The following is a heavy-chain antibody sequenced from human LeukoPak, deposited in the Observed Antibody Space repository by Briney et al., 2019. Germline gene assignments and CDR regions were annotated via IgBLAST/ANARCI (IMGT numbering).Heavy chain of an antibody. CDR3: ARKVPYYMDV. J-gene: IGHJ6*03. CDR1: GGSFSGYY. CDR2: INHSGST. Sequence: SETLSLTCAVYGGSFSGYYWSWIRQPPGKGLEWIGEINHSGSTNYNPSLKSRVTISADKSKNQFSLKLSSVTAADTAVYYCARKVPYYMDVWGKGTTVTVSS. V-gene: IGHV4-34*01.